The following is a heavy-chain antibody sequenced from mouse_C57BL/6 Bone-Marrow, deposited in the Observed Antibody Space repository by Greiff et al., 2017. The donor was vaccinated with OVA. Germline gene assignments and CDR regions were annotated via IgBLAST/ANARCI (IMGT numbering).Heavy chain of an antibody. Sequence: EVKLVESGGDLVKPGGSLKLSCAASGFTFSSYGMSWVRQTPDKRLEWVATISSGGSYTYYPDSVKGRFTISRDNAKNTLSLQMSSLETEDTARYDCARNGYDDAMDYWSQGTSVTVSS. CDR1: GFTFSSYG. V-gene: IGHV5-6*02. D-gene: IGHD2-2*01. CDR2: ISSGGSYT. J-gene: IGHJ4*01. CDR3: ARNGYDDAMDY.